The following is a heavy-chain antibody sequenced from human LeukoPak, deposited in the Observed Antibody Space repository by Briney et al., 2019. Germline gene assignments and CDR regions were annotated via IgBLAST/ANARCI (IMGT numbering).Heavy chain of an antibody. J-gene: IGHJ4*02. D-gene: IGHD5-18*01. Sequence: RASVKVSCTVSGSSLTELSLYWVRQAPGKGLEWMGGFDVIDGETFYAQKFQGRVTMTEDSSADTAYMELRSLTFDDTALYYCAAGRPYSLLDYWGQGTLVTVSS. V-gene: IGHV1-24*01. CDR3: AAGRPYSLLDY. CDR1: GSSLTELS. CDR2: FDVIDGET.